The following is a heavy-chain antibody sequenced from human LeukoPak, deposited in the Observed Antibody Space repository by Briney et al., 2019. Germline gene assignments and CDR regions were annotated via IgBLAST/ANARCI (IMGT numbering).Heavy chain of an antibody. V-gene: IGHV4-4*07. J-gene: IGHJ4*02. CDR3: ARGINEIGYCSGGICEYFDY. CDR2: IYTSGST. D-gene: IGHD2-15*01. Sequence: SETLSLTCTVSGGSISSYYWSWIRQPAGKGLEWIGRIYTSGSTNYNPSLKSRVTMSVDTSKNQFSLKLSSVTAADTAVYYCARGINEIGYCSGGICEYFDYWGQGTLVTVSS. CDR1: GGSISSYY.